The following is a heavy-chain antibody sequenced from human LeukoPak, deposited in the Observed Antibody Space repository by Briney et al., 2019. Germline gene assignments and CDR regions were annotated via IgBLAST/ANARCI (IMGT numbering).Heavy chain of an antibody. CDR3: ARAPPFYCSGGSCYTLPIFDY. D-gene: IGHD2-15*01. CDR1: GFTFSSYG. Sequence: GGSLRLSCAASGFTFSSYGMHWVRQAPGKGLEWVAVIWYDGSNKYYADSVKGRFTISRDNAKNSLYLQMNSLRAEDTAVYYCARAPPFYCSGGSCYTLPIFDYWGQGTLVTVSS. V-gene: IGHV3-33*01. J-gene: IGHJ4*02. CDR2: IWYDGSNK.